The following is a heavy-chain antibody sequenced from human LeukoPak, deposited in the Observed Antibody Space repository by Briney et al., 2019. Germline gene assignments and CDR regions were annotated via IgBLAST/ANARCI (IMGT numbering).Heavy chain of an antibody. Sequence: ASVKVSCXASGYTFTSYYMHWVRQAPGQGLGWMGIINPSAGSTSFPQKFQGRVTMTRDTSTSTVYMELSSLTSEDTAVYYCARGIAVAGRRFDYWGQGTLVTVSS. D-gene: IGHD6-19*01. V-gene: IGHV1-46*01. J-gene: IGHJ4*02. CDR2: INPSAGST. CDR3: ARGIAVAGRRFDY. CDR1: GYTFTSYY.